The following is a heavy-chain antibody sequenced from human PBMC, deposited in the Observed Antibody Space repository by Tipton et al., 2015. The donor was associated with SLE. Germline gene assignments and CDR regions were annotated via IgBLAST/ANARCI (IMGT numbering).Heavy chain of an antibody. CDR1: GFTFSSYS. V-gene: IGHV3-21*01. J-gene: IGHJ6*04. CDR3: ARESHGGRPGQMDV. Sequence: GSLRLSCAASGFTFSSYSMNWVRQAPGKGLEWVSSISSSSSYIYYADSVKGRFTISRDNAKNALYLQMNSLRAEDTAVYYCARESHGGRPGQMDVWGKGTTVTVSS. CDR2: ISSSSSYI. D-gene: IGHD1-26*01.